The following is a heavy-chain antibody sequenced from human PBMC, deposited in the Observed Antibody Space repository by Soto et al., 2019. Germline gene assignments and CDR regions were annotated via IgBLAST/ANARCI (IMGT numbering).Heavy chain of an antibody. V-gene: IGHV1-69*06. Sequence: SVKVSCKASGGTFSSYAISWVRQAPGQGLEWMGGIIPIFGTANYAQKFQGRVTITADKSTSTAYMELSSLRSEDTAVYYCAGYGRDYYYGMDVWGQGTTVTVSS. D-gene: IGHD4-17*01. CDR3: AGYGRDYYYGMDV. J-gene: IGHJ6*02. CDR1: GGTFSSYA. CDR2: IIPIFGTA.